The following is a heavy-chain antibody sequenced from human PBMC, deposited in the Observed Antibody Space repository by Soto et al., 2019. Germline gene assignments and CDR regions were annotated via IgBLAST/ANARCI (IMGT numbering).Heavy chain of an antibody. CDR2: SRNRVNSHTT. CDR1: GFTFRINN. D-gene: IGHD1-26*01. Sequence: EVQLVESGGGLVQPGGSLRLSCAASGFTFRINNWNWVGRAPGKGREWVARSRNRVNSHTTEYAASVKGRFTISRDESKSSLYLQMNSLKIEDTAVYYCTRGLLGGAPSYTFHGMDVWGQGTTITVSS. V-gene: IGHV3-72*01. J-gene: IGHJ6*01. CDR3: TRGLLGGAPSYTFHGMDV.